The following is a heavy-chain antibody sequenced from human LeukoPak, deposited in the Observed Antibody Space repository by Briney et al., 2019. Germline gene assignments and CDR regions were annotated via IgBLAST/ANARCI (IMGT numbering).Heavy chain of an antibody. D-gene: IGHD3-22*01. CDR1: AFTFSNAG. V-gene: IGHV3-15*01. CDR2: IRAKTHGGTT. Sequence: GGSLRLSYAGSAFTFSNAGMNCVRQAPGKGLEWVGRIRAKTHGGTTDYAAPVKGRFTISRDVSKNTLYLQMNGLGAEDTAVYYCASENYYKQISSGQGALVTVS. CDR3: ASENYYKQIS. J-gene: IGHJ5*02.